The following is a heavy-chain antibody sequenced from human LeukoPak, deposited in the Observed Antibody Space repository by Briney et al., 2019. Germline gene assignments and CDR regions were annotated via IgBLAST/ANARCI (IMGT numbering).Heavy chain of an antibody. Sequence: ASVKVSCKASGGTFSSYAISWVRQAPGQGLEWMGRIIPILGIANYAQKFQGRVTITADKSTSTAYMELSSLRSEDTAVYYCAREGHDFWSGYYKALDYWGQGTLVTVSS. CDR2: IIPILGIA. CDR3: AREGHDFWSGYYKALDY. J-gene: IGHJ4*02. CDR1: GGTFSSYA. V-gene: IGHV1-69*04. D-gene: IGHD3-3*01.